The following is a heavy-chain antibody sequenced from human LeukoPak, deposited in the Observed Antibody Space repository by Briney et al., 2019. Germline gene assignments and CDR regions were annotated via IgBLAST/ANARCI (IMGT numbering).Heavy chain of an antibody. Sequence: PGGSLRLSCAASGFTFSSYAMHWVRQAPGKGLEWVAVILYDGSNKYYADSVKRRFTISRDNSQNTLCLQMSRLRTDDTAVYYCGRDRAYSSGWTEFDYWGQGTLVTVSS. D-gene: IGHD6-19*01. CDR3: GRDRAYSSGWTEFDY. V-gene: IGHV3-30*14. CDR2: ILYDGSNK. J-gene: IGHJ4*02. CDR1: GFTFSSYA.